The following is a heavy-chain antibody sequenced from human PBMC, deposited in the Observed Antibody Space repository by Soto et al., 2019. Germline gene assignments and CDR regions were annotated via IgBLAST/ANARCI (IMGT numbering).Heavy chain of an antibody. J-gene: IGHJ4*02. D-gene: IGHD6-25*01. CDR1: GGSISSRIYY. CDR2: IYYSGST. CDR3: ARHPPSIAAAGGIDY. Sequence: SETLSLTCTVSGGSISSRIYYWGWIRQPPGKGLEWIGSIYYSGSTYYNPSLKSRVTISVDTSKNQFSLKLSSVTAADTAVYYCARHPPSIAAAGGIDYWGQGTLVSVSS. V-gene: IGHV4-39*01.